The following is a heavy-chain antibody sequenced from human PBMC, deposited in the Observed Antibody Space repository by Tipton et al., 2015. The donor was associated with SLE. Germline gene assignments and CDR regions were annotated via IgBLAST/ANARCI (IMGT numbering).Heavy chain of an antibody. CDR2: IYDGGRT. Sequence: LRLSCATSGFTFSDYYMDWVRQAPGKGLEWVGTIYDGGRTAYNPSLSSRVTISVDTSKNQFSLRLTSVIAADTAVYYCARLHGYSYGLNWFDPWGQGTLISVSS. V-gene: IGHV4-59*12. J-gene: IGHJ5*02. CDR1: GFTFSDYY. D-gene: IGHD5-18*01. CDR3: ARLHGYSYGLNWFDP.